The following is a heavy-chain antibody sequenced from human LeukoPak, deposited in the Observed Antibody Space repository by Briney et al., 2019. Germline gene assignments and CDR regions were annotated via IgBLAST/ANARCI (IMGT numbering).Heavy chain of an antibody. CDR1: GFTFSSYA. D-gene: IGHD1-26*01. CDR3: AKDPIFSGSYGVFDS. Sequence: GGSLRLSCAASGFTFSSYAMSWVRQAPGKGLEWVSTIIDSGNSIYYADSVEGRFAISRDNSKDTLYLQMDSLRAGDTAVYYCAKDPIFSGSYGVFDSWGQGTLVTVSS. CDR2: IIDSGNSI. J-gene: IGHJ4*02. V-gene: IGHV3-23*01.